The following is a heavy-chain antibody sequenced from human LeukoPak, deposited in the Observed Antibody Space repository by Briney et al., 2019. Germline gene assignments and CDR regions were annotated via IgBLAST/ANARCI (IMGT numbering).Heavy chain of an antibody. CDR3: AKDGIAAAGFYYFDY. Sequence: GGSLRLSCAASGFTFSSYAMSWVRQAPGKGLEWVSAISGSGGSTYYADSVKGRFTISRDNAKNSLYLQMNSLRAEDTALYYCAKDGIAAAGFYYFDYWGQGTLVTVSS. CDR2: ISGSGGST. J-gene: IGHJ4*02. CDR1: GFTFSSYA. D-gene: IGHD6-13*01. V-gene: IGHV3-23*01.